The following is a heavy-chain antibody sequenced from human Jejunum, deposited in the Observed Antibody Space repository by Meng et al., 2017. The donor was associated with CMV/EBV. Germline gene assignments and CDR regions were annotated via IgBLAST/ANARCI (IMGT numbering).Heavy chain of an antibody. CDR3: AKVIKGDIIVVPASWNFDY. D-gene: IGHD2-2*01. CDR2: ISGSGGNT. Sequence: SWIRQPPGKGLEWVSGISGSGGNTYYADSVKGRLTISRDNSKNTLHLQMNSLRAEDTALYFCAKVIKGDIIVVPASWNFDYWGQGTLVTVSS. V-gene: IGHV3-23*01. J-gene: IGHJ4*02.